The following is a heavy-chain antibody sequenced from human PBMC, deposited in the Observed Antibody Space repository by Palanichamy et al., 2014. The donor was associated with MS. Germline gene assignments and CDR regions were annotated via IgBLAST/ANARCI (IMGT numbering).Heavy chain of an antibody. V-gene: IGHV4-59*01. D-gene: IGHD2-15*01. CDR2: IYHSGSS. CDR1: GDSFSTNY. Sequence: QVQLQESGPGLVKPSETLSLTCTVSGDSFSTNYWTWIWQPPGKGLEWVGSIYHSGSSKYSPSLKSRVTISVDTSKNQFTLKLTSVSAADTAMYYCARDHAYCYDTTCYSVGSFDFWGQGTVVTVSS. CDR3: ARDHAYCYDTTCYSVGSFDF. J-gene: IGHJ3*01.